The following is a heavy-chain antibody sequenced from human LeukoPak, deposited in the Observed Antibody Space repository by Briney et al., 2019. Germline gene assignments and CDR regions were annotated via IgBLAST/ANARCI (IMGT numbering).Heavy chain of an antibody. CDR3: ARELVVKQDLAY. CDR1: GFTFTSYS. V-gene: IGHV3-7*01. D-gene: IGHD2-15*01. CDR2: IKEDGSHI. Sequence: GGSLRLSCAASGFTFTSYSMTWVRQAPGRGLEWVARIKEDGSHIYYVDSVKGRFTISRDNAKISLYLQMNSLRAEDTAVYYCARELVVKQDLAYWGQGTLVTVSS. J-gene: IGHJ4*02.